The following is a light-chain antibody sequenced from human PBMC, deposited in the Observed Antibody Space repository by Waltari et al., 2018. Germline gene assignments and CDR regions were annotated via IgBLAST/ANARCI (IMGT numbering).Light chain of an antibody. J-gene: IGLJ3*02. CDR3: SSYTRRSYWV. V-gene: IGLV2-14*01. Sequence: QSALTQPASVSGSPGQSITISCTGTSSDVGFYDFVSCFQQHPGKAPKVMIYKVNTRPSGVSNASPGSTSAHTASLTISGLQAEDEADYYCSSYTRRSYWVFGGGTQLTVL. CDR2: KVN. CDR1: SSDVGFYDF.